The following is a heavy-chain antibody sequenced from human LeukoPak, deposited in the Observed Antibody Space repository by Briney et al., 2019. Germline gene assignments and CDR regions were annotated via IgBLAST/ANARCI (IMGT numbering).Heavy chain of an antibody. Sequence: ASETLSLTCTVSGGSVSRGSYYWSWIRHPPGKGLEWIGYIYYSGSTNYNPSLKSRVTISVDTSKNQFSLKLSSVTAADTAVYYCARDGIYWFDPWGQGTLVTVSS. CDR1: GGSVSRGSYY. J-gene: IGHJ5*02. V-gene: IGHV4-61*01. CDR3: ARDGIYWFDP. CDR2: IYYSGST.